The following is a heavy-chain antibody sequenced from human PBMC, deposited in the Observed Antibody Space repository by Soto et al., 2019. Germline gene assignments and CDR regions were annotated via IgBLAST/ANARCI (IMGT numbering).Heavy chain of an antibody. CDR2: IFYSGTT. CDR1: GGSISSGDYY. V-gene: IGHV4-30-4*01. J-gene: IGHJ6*02. CDR3: ARDSPPYSHYYYGMDV. D-gene: IGHD4-4*01. Sequence: SETLSLTCTVSGGSISSGDYYWSWIRQPPGKGLEWIGYIFYSGTTYYNPSLKSRVTISVDTSKNQFSLKLTSMTAADTAVYYCARDSPPYSHYYYGMDVWGQGTTVTVSS.